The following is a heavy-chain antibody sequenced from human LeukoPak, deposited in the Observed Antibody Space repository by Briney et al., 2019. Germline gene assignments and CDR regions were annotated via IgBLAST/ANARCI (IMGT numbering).Heavy chain of an antibody. D-gene: IGHD6-19*01. CDR2: INPSGGST. J-gene: IGHJ4*02. Sequence: ASVKVSCKASGYTFTSYYMHWVRQAPGQGLEWMGIINPSGGSTSYAQKFQGRVTMTRDTSTSTVYMEPSSLRSEDTAVYYCARISSGWDDFDYWGQGTLVTVSS. CDR3: ARISSGWDDFDY. V-gene: IGHV1-46*01. CDR1: GYTFTSYY.